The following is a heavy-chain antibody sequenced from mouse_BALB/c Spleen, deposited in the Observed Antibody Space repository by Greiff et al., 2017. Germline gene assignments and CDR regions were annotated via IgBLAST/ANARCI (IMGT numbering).Heavy chain of an antibody. D-gene: IGHD1-2*01. CDR3: AREIRPYYFDY. CDR2: ISYDGSN. CDR1: GYSITSGYY. V-gene: IGHV3-6*02. Sequence: ESGPGLVKPSQSLSLTCSVTGYSITSGYYWNWIRQFPGNKLEWMGYISYDGSNNYNPSLKNRISITRDTSKNQFFLKLNSVTTEDTATYYCAREIRPYYFDYWGQGTTLTVSS. J-gene: IGHJ2*01.